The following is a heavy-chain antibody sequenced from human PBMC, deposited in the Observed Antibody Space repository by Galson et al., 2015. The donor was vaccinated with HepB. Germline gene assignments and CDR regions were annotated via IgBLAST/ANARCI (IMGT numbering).Heavy chain of an antibody. D-gene: IGHD1-26*01. Sequence: SLRLSCAASGFTFSSYWMSWVRQAPGKGLEWVANIKQDGSEKYYVDSVKGRFTISRDSAKNSLYLQMNSLRAEDTAVYYCASGKLKWELSSLDYWGQGTLVTVSS. CDR2: IKQDGSEK. V-gene: IGHV3-7*03. CDR1: GFTFSSYW. J-gene: IGHJ4*02. CDR3: ASGKLKWELSSLDY.